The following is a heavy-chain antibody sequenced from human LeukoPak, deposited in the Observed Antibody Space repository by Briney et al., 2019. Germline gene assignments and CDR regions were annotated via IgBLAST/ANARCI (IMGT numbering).Heavy chain of an antibody. Sequence: GGSLRLSCAASGFDFNNYVMHWVRQAPGKGLGWVSVISYDGSNIYYSDSVKGRFTISRDNSKNTLYLQMNSLRAEDTAVYYCAKDLRIAAAGTFDYWGQGTLVTVSS. V-gene: IGHV3-30-3*01. D-gene: IGHD6-13*01. CDR3: AKDLRIAAAGTFDY. CDR2: ISYDGSNI. CDR1: GFDFNNYV. J-gene: IGHJ4*02.